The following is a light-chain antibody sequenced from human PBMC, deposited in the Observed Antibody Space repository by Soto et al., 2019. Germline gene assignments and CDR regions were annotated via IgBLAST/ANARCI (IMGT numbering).Light chain of an antibody. CDR2: TAS. J-gene: IGKJ2*01. Sequence: DIQMTQSPSSVSASVGDRVTISCRASQDIDRWLAWFQHKPGKAPKLLISTASSLQSGVPSRFSGSGSGTDFTLTIASLQFEDFAPYYCLQSDTFPYTFGLGTKLEIK. CDR1: QDIDRW. V-gene: IGKV1D-12*01. CDR3: LQSDTFPYT.